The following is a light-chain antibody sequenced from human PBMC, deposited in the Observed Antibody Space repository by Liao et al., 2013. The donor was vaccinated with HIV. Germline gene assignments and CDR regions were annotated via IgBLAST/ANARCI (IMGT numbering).Light chain of an antibody. J-gene: IGLJ2*01. V-gene: IGLV3-21*01. Sequence: SYELSQPPSVSVAPGKTARITCGGNNIGSKSVHWYQQKPGQAPVLVIDYDSDWPSGIPERFSGSNSGNTATLTISRVEAGDEADYYCQAWDSSNVVFGGGAKLTVL. CDR1: NIGSKS. CDR3: QAWDSSNVV. CDR2: YDS.